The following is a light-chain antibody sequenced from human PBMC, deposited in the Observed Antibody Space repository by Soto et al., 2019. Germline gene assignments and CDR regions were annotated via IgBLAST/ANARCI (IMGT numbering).Light chain of an antibody. CDR3: AAWDDGLNGVI. V-gene: IGLV1-44*01. CDR2: SNN. J-gene: IGLJ2*01. Sequence: QSVLTQPPSASGTPGQRVTISCSGSSPNIGYGPVNWFQQFPGMAPRLLIYSNNQRPSGVPDRFSGSKSGTSASLAISGLQSEDDADYYCAAWDDGLNGVIFGGGTKLTVL. CDR1: SPNIGYGP.